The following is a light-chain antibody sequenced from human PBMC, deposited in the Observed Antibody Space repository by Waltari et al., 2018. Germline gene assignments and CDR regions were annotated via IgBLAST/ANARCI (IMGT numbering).Light chain of an antibody. J-gene: IGKJ1*01. Sequence: DIQMTQSPSTLSASIGDRVTITCRASQSIRTWLAWYQEKPGKAPKLLIYKASTLESGVPSRFSGSGSGTEFTLTISSLQPDDFATYYCQHYNNFPRTFGQGTKVEI. CDR3: QHYNNFPRT. V-gene: IGKV1-5*03. CDR1: QSIRTW. CDR2: KAS.